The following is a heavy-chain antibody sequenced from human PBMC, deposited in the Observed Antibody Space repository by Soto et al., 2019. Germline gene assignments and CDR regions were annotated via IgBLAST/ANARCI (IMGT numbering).Heavy chain of an antibody. CDR2: IYYSGST. Sequence: SETLALTCTVSGDCISSYYWRWIRQPPGKGLEWIAYIYYSGSTNYNPSLKSRVTISVDTSKNQFSLKLTAVTAADTAVYYCARHQGSMYNWFDPWVQGTLVTVSS. CDR1: GDCISSYY. D-gene: IGHD6-6*01. J-gene: IGHJ5*02. CDR3: ARHQGSMYNWFDP. V-gene: IGHV4-59*08.